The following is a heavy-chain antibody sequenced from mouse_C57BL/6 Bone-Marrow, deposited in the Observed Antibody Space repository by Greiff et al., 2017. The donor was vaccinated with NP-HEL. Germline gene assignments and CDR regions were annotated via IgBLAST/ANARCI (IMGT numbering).Heavy chain of an antibody. Sequence: VHVKQSGAELVRPGASVKLSCTASGFNIKDDYMHWVKQRPEQGLEWIGWIDPENGDTAYASKFQGKATITADTSSNTAYLQLSSLTSEDTAVYYCTTFTTVVAPGWYFDVWGTGTTVTVSS. CDR3: TTFTTVVAPGWYFDV. CDR1: GFNIKDDY. D-gene: IGHD1-1*01. CDR2: IDPENGDT. J-gene: IGHJ1*03. V-gene: IGHV14-4*01.